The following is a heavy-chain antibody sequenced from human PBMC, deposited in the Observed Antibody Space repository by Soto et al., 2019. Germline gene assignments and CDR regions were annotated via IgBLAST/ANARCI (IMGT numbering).Heavy chain of an antibody. CDR1: GGSISNYY. D-gene: IGHD5-12*01. CDR3: ARGNSGYAGLI. Sequence: SETLSLTCTVSGGSISNYYWSWIRQPPGKGLEWIGYIYYSGSTNYNPSLKSRVTISVDTSKNQFSLKLSSVTAADTAVYYCARGNSGYAGLIWGQGTMVTVSS. J-gene: IGHJ3*02. V-gene: IGHV4-59*08. CDR2: IYYSGST.